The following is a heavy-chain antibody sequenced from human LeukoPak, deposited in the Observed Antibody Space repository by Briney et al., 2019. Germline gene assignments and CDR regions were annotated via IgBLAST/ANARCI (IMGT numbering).Heavy chain of an antibody. CDR3: ARDLYSSGWYPNY. J-gene: IGHJ4*02. V-gene: IGHV3-30*04. CDR2: ISYDGSNK. D-gene: IGHD6-19*01. Sequence: GGSLRLSCAASGFTFSSYAMHWVRQAPGKGLEWVAVISYDGSNKYYADSVKGRSTISRDNSKNTLYLQMNSLRAEDTAVYYCARDLYSSGWYPNYWGQGTLVTVSS. CDR1: GFTFSSYA.